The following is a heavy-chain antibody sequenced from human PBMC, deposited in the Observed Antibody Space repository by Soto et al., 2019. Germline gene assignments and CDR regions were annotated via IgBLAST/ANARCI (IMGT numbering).Heavy chain of an antibody. J-gene: IGHJ6*02. V-gene: IGHV3-15*07. D-gene: IGHD3-10*02. CDR3: TTNVVFETSYGMDV. Sequence: EVQLVESGGGLVKPGGSLRLSCAASGFTVSNAWMNWVRQAPGKGLEWVGRIKSKTDGGTINYAAPVKGRFTISRDDSKNTLYLQMNSLKTEDTAVYYCTTNVVFETSYGMDVWGQGTTVTVSS. CDR2: IKSKTDGGTI. CDR1: GFTVSNAW.